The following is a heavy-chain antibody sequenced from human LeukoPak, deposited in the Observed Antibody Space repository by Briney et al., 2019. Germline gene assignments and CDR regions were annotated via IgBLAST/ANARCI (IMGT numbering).Heavy chain of an antibody. CDR1: GFAFNTYA. J-gene: IGHJ6*02. CDR3: ARALRPSTVTNPPYYYYGMDV. Sequence: PGGSLRLSCAASGFAFNTYAMHWVRQAPGKGLEWVAVISYDGSNKYYADSVKGRFTISRDNSKNTLYLQMNSLRAEDTAVYYCARALRPSTVTNPPYYYYGMDVWGQGTTVTVSS. CDR2: ISYDGSNK. V-gene: IGHV3-30*19. D-gene: IGHD4-17*01.